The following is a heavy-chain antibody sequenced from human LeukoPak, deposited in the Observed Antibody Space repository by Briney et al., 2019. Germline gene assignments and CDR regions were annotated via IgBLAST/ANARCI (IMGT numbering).Heavy chain of an antibody. J-gene: IGHJ4*02. CDR3: ARTREDPHLRWFGYEGYFDY. Sequence: PSETLSLTCTVSGGSISSGGYYWSWIRQPPGKGLEWIGYIYHSGSTYYNPSLKSRVTISVDRSKNQFSLKLSSVTAADTAVYYCARTREDPHLRWFGYEGYFDYWGQGTLVTVSS. CDR2: IYHSGST. CDR1: GGSISSGGYY. D-gene: IGHD3-10*01. V-gene: IGHV4-30-2*02.